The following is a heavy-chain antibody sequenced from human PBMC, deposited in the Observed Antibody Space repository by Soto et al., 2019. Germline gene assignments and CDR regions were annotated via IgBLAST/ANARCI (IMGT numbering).Heavy chain of an antibody. Sequence: QVQLVESGGDVVQPGRSLRLSCAASGFTFSSYGMYWVRQAPGKGLEWVAVISYDGSNKYYADSVKGRFTISRDNSKNTLYLLINSLRGEDTAVYYCARGYGSGGFDYWGQGTLVTVSS. V-gene: IGHV3-33*01. CDR2: ISYDGSNK. D-gene: IGHD6-19*01. CDR1: GFTFSSYG. CDR3: ARGYGSGGFDY. J-gene: IGHJ4*02.